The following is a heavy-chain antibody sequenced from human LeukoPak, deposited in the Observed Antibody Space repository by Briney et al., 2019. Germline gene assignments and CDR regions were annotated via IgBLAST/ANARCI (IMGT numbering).Heavy chain of an antibody. J-gene: IGHJ4*02. V-gene: IGHV1-2*02. CDR2: INPNSGGT. Sequence: ASVKVSCKASGYTFTGYYMHWVRQAPRQGLEWMGWINPNSGGTKYAQKFQGRVTMTRDTSISTAYMELSRLRSDDTAVYYCARAAMNLDGYNWWYFDYWGQGTLVTVSS. CDR1: GYTFTGYY. CDR3: ARAAMNLDGYNWWYFDY. D-gene: IGHD5-24*01.